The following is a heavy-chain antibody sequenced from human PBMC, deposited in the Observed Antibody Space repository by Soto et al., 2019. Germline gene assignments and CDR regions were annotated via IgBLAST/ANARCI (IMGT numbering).Heavy chain of an antibody. V-gene: IGHV1-69*02. CDR3: ARWGLVRGAGGMDV. CDR2: IIPILGIA. J-gene: IGHJ6*02. D-gene: IGHD3-10*01. CDR1: VGTFSSYT. Sequence: QVQLVQSGAEVKKPGSSVKVSCKASVGTFSSYTISWVRQAPGQGLEWMGRIIPILGIANYAQKFQGRGTITADKSTSTAYMELSSLRSEDTAVYYCARWGLVRGAGGMDVWGQGTTVTVSS.